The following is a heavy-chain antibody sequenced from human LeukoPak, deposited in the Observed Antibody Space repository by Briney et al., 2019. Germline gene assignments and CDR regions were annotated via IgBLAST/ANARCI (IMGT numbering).Heavy chain of an antibody. CDR1: GFTVSSNY. D-gene: IGHD6-13*01. CDR3: ARLYSISWSFDY. J-gene: IGHJ4*02. CDR2: IYSGGST. V-gene: IGHV3-53*01. Sequence: GGSLRLSCAASGFTVSSNYMSWVRQAPGKGLEWVSVIYSGGSTYYADSVKGRFTISRDNSKNTLYVQMNSLRADDTAVYYCARLYSISWSFDYWGQGTLVTVSS.